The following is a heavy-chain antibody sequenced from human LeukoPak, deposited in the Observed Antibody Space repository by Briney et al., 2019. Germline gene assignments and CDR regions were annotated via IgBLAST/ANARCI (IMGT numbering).Heavy chain of an antibody. Sequence: GGSQRLSCAASGFTFSNYWMSWVRQAPGKGLEWVASIKQDGSEIYYVDSVKGRFTISRDNAKNSLCLQMNTLRAEDTAVYYCARTRSGEGYWGQGTLVTVSS. V-gene: IGHV3-7*04. D-gene: IGHD2-15*01. CDR3: ARTRSGEGY. CDR1: GFTFSNYW. CDR2: IKQDGSEI. J-gene: IGHJ4*02.